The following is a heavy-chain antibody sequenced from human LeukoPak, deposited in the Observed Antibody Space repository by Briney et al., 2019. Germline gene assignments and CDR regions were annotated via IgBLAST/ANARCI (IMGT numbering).Heavy chain of an antibody. Sequence: GASVKVSCKASGYTFTGYYMHWVRQAPGQGLEWMGWINPNSGGTNYAQKLQGRVTMTTDTSTSTAYMELRSLRSDDTAVYYCARDVWEEVAHQQQLGYWGQGTLVTVSS. J-gene: IGHJ4*02. V-gene: IGHV1-2*02. D-gene: IGHD6-13*01. CDR1: GYTFTGYY. CDR2: INPNSGGT. CDR3: ARDVWEEVAHQQQLGY.